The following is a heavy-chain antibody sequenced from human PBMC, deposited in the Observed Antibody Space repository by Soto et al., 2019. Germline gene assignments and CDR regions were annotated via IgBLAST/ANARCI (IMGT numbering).Heavy chain of an antibody. CDR1: GGSISSSSYD. J-gene: IGHJ5*02. D-gene: IGHD1-7*01. Sequence: SETLSLTCTVSGGSISSSSYDWGWIRQPPGKGLEWIGSIYYSGSTYYNPSLKSRVTISVDTSKNQSSLKLSSVTAADTAVYYCARHPLTGTTCWFDPWGQGTLVTVSS. CDR3: ARHPLTGTTCWFDP. V-gene: IGHV4-39*01. CDR2: IYYSGST.